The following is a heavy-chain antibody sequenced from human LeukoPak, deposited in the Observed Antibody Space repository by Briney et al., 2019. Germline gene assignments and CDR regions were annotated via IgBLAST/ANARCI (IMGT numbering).Heavy chain of an antibody. Sequence: PGRSLRLSCAASGFTFSSYGMHWVRQAPGKGLEWVAVISYDGSNKYYADSVKGRFTISRDNSKNTLYLQMNSLRAEDTAVYYCARPKYDFWSGYYEYWGQGTLVTVSS. V-gene: IGHV3-30*03. CDR1: GFTFSSYG. D-gene: IGHD3-3*01. CDR3: ARPKYDFWSGYYEY. CDR2: ISYDGSNK. J-gene: IGHJ4*02.